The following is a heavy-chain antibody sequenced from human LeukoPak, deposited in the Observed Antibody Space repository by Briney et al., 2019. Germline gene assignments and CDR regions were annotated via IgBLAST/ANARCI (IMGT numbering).Heavy chain of an antibody. CDR2: VFSSGSA. Sequence: SETLSLTCTVSGDSITSGNYYWSWIRQLPGMGLEWIGNVFSSGSAYHNPSLKSRVSLSVDTSKNQFSLRLSSVTAADTAVYYCARARTHYYDRSGLNWFDPWGQGTLVTVSS. CDR1: GDSITSGNYY. J-gene: IGHJ5*02. V-gene: IGHV4-31*03. D-gene: IGHD3-22*01. CDR3: ARARTHYYDRSGLNWFDP.